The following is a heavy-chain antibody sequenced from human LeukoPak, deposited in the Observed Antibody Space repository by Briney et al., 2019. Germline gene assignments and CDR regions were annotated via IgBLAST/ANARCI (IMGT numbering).Heavy chain of an antibody. J-gene: IGHJ4*02. Sequence: GGSLRLSCAVSGFTLSSYSMNWVRQAPGKGLEWVSSISSSSSHIYYADSVKGRFTISRDNAKNSLYLQMNSLRAEDTAVYYCAKGAEYFDYWGQGTLVTVSS. CDR3: AKGAEYFDY. CDR2: ISSSSSHI. CDR1: GFTLSSYS. D-gene: IGHD1-26*01. V-gene: IGHV3-21*04.